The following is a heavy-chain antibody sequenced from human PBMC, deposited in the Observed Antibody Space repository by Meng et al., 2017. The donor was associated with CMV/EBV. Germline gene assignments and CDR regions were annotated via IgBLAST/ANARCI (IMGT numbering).Heavy chain of an antibody. CDR1: GYTFTGYY. V-gene: IGHV1-2*02. D-gene: IGHD3-3*01. Sequence: SLTVSCKASGYTFTGYYMHWVRQAPGQGLEWMGWINPNSGGTNYAQKFQGRVTMTRDTSISTAYMELSRLRSDDTAVYYCARDWTIPYYGMDVWGQGTTVTVSS. J-gene: IGHJ6*02. CDR2: INPNSGGT. CDR3: ARDWTIPYYGMDV.